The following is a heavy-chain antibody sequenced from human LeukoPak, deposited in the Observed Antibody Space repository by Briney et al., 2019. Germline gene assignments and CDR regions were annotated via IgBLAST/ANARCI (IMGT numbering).Heavy chain of an antibody. CDR1: GYSISSGYY. Sequence: SETLSLTCTVSGYSISSGYYWGWIRQPPGQGLEWIGSIYLSGSTYYNPSLKSRVTISVDTSKNQFSLKLSSVTAADTAVYYCARDRNILTGYYYNWFDPWGQGTLVTVSS. J-gene: IGHJ5*02. CDR2: IYLSGST. V-gene: IGHV4-38-2*02. CDR3: ARDRNILTGYYYNWFDP. D-gene: IGHD3-9*01.